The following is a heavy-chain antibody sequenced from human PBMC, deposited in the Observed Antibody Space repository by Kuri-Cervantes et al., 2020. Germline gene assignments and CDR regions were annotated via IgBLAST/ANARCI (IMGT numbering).Heavy chain of an antibody. J-gene: IGHJ6*02. CDR3: ARGSTSSWYRGDYYYYGMDV. CDR2: MNPNSGNT. CDR1: GYTFTSYD. D-gene: IGHD6-13*01. V-gene: IGHV1-8*01. Sequence: ASVKVSCKASGYTFTSYDINWVRQATGQGLEWVGWMNPNSGNTGYAQKFQGRVTMTRNTSISTAYMELSSLRSEDTAVYYCARGSTSSWYRGDYYYYGMDVWGQGTTVTVSS.